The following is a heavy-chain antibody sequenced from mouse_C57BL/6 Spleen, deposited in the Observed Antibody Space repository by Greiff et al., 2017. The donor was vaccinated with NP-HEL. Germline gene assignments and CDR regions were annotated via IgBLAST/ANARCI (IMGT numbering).Heavy chain of an antibody. J-gene: IGHJ1*03. D-gene: IGHD1-1*01. CDR2: IDPEDGDT. CDR3: TTAYGSSYDWYFDV. CDR1: GFNIKDYY. Sequence: EVQLQESGAELVRPGASVKLSCTASGFNIKDYYMHWVKQRPEQGLEWIGRIDPEDGDTEYAPKFQGKATMTADTSSNTAYLQLSSLTSEDTAVYYWTTAYGSSYDWYFDVWGTGTTVTVSS. V-gene: IGHV14-1*01.